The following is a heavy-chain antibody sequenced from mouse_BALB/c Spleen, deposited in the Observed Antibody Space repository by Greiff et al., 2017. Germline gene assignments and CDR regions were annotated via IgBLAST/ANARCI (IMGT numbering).Heavy chain of an antibody. CDR3: ARDTGGITTATGFAY. V-gene: IGHV5-4*02. CDR1: GFTFSDYY. CDR2: ISDGGSYT. D-gene: IGHD1-2*01. J-gene: IGHJ3*01. Sequence: EVHLVESGGGLVKPGGSLKLSCAASGFTFSDYYMYWVRQTPEKRLEWVATISDGGSYTYYPDSVKGRFTISRDNAKNNLYLQMSSLKSEDTAMYYCARDTGGITTATGFAYWGQGTLVTVSA.